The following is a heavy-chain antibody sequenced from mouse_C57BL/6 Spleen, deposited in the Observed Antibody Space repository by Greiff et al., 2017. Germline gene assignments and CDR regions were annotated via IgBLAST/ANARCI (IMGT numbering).Heavy chain of an antibody. CDR3: ARERDYGSSFAY. CDR1: GYTFTDYY. D-gene: IGHD1-1*01. J-gene: IGHJ3*01. Sequence: VQLQQSGPELVKPGASVKISCKASGYTFTDYYMNWVKQSHGKSLEWIGDINPNNGGTSYNQKFKGKATLTVDKSSSTAYMELRSLTSEDSAVYYCARERDYGSSFAYWGQGTLVTVSA. V-gene: IGHV1-26*01. CDR2: INPNNGGT.